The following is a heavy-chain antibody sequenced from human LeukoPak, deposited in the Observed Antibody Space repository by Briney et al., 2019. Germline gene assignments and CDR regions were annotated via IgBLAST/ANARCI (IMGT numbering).Heavy chain of an antibody. D-gene: IGHD1-26*01. CDR3: ARSPYSESYYGDAFDI. J-gene: IGHJ3*02. CDR1: GFTFGSYG. V-gene: IGHV3-23*01. CDR2: VSGSAFST. Sequence: GSLRLSCAASGFTFGSYGMSWVRQAPGKGLEWVSAVSGSAFSTSYADSVKGRFTISRDNAKNSVYLQMNSLRAEDTAVYYCARSPYSESYYGDAFDIWGQGTMVTVSS.